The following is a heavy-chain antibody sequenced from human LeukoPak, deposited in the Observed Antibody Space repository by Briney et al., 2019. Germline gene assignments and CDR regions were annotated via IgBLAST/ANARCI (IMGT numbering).Heavy chain of an antibody. J-gene: IGHJ4*02. V-gene: IGHV3-30-3*01. CDR1: GFTFGSYA. D-gene: IGHD3-10*01. CDR3: ARGRPYGSGSLDY. Sequence: GGSLRLSCAASGFTFGSYAMHWVRQAPGKGLEWVAVISYDGSNKYYADSVKGRFTISRDNSKNTLYLQMNSLRAEDTAVYYCARGRPYGSGSLDYWGQGTLVTVSS. CDR2: ISYDGSNK.